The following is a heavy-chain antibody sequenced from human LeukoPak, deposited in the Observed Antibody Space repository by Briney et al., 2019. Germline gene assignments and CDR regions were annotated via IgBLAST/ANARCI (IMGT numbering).Heavy chain of an antibody. Sequence: SVKVSCKASGGTFSSYSITWVRQAPGQGLEWMGGIMPLFNTANYAQQFQGRVTITTDESTSTAYMELSSLRFEDTAMYYCARVDRYHYSLDVWGKGTTVTVSS. CDR2: IMPLFNTA. J-gene: IGHJ6*03. CDR3: ARVDRYHYSLDV. V-gene: IGHV1-69*05. CDR1: GGTFSSYS.